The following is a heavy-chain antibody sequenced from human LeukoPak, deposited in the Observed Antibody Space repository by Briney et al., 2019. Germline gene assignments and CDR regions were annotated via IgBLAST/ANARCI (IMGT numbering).Heavy chain of an antibody. CDR1: GYSFTSYW. Sequence: GESLTISCKGSGYSFTSYWIGWVRQMPGKGLEWMGIIYPGDSDTRYSPSFQGQVTISADKSISTAYLQWSSLKASDTAMYYCARRRYYYGSGSYLFDYWGQGTLVTVSS. V-gene: IGHV5-51*01. CDR3: ARRRYYYGSGSYLFDY. CDR2: IYPGDSDT. D-gene: IGHD3-10*01. J-gene: IGHJ4*02.